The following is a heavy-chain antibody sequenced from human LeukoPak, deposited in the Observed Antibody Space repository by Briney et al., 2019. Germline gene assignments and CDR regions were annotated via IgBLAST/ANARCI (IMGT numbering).Heavy chain of an antibody. CDR1: GYTFTGYY. D-gene: IGHD1-26*01. Sequence: ASVKVSCKASGYTFTGYYMHWVRQAPGQGLEWMGWINPNSGGTNYAQKFQGRVTMTRDTSISTAYMELSRLRSDDTAVYYCARESTSGGYHGRKRWFDPWGQGTLVTVSS. J-gene: IGHJ5*02. V-gene: IGHV1-2*02. CDR3: ARESTSGGYHGRKRWFDP. CDR2: INPNSGGT.